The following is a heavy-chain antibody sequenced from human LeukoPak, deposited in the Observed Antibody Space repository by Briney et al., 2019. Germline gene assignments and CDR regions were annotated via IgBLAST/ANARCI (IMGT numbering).Heavy chain of an antibody. V-gene: IGHV4-4*02. Sequence: SETLSLTCAVSGGSVSSTNSWSWVRQSPGKGLEWIGEIYHSGSANYNPSLRSRVTMSLDKSKNQFSLKLSSVTAADTAVYYCARVDPPRRLDHWGQGTLVTVSS. J-gene: IGHJ4*02. D-gene: IGHD2-21*02. CDR3: ARVDPPRRLDH. CDR1: GGSVSSTNS. CDR2: IYHSGSA.